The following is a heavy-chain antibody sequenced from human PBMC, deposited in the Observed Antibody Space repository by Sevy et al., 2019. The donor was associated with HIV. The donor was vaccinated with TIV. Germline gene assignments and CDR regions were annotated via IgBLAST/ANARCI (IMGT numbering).Heavy chain of an antibody. D-gene: IGHD4-17*01. Sequence: GGSLRLSCTASGFTFSSYAMNWVRQAPGKGLEWVSTIFRSGDVTYYADSVKGRFTISRDNSRNTLYLQMNSLRAEDTAVYYCARDHVKDGDLGDYYYFAMDVWGQGTTVTVSS. CDR1: GFTFSSYA. CDR3: ARDHVKDGDLGDYYYFAMDV. V-gene: IGHV3-23*01. J-gene: IGHJ6*02. CDR2: IFRSGDVT.